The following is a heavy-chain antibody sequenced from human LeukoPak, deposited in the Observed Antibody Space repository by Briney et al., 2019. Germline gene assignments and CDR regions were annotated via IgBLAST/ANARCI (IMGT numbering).Heavy chain of an antibody. J-gene: IGHJ4*02. Sequence: SETLSLTCTVSGGFITNYYWSWIRQPPGKGLEWIGYIHYSGSTKYKSSLKSRVTISVDTFKNQFSLRLNSVTAADTAVYYCARGKEVITMLRGLKPGYYFDYWGQGTLVTVSS. CDR1: GGFITNYY. CDR3: ARGKEVITMLRGLKPGYYFDY. D-gene: IGHD3-10*01. V-gene: IGHV4-59*01. CDR2: IHYSGST.